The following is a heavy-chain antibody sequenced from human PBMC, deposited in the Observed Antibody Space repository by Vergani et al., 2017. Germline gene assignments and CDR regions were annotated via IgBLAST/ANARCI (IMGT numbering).Heavy chain of an antibody. CDR3: ARDRGVVVAATNYYYYYGMDV. J-gene: IGHJ6*02. V-gene: IGHV4-59*11. CDR1: FDSIRNLY. Sequence: QVQLQESGPGLVKSSETLSLTCSVSFDSIRNLYCNWIRQPPGKGLEWIGSIHYSENTNYNPSLKTRVTISVDTSKNQFSLKLSSVTAADTAVYYCARDRGVVVAATNYYYYYGMDVWGQGTTVTVSS. D-gene: IGHD2-15*01. CDR2: IHYSENT.